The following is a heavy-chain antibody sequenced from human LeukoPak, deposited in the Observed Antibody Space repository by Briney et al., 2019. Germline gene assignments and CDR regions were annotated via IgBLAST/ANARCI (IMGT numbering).Heavy chain of an antibody. CDR1: GGSISSYY. CDR2: IYHSGST. D-gene: IGHD2-2*01. J-gene: IGHJ2*01. V-gene: IGHV4-59*12. Sequence: SETLSLTCTVSGGSISSYYWSWIRQPPGKGLEWIGYIYHSGSTYYNPSLKSRVTISVDRSKNQFSLKLSSVTAADTAVYYCASTIRYCSSTSCYRFWYFDLWGRGTLVTVSS. CDR3: ASTIRYCSSTSCYRFWYFDL.